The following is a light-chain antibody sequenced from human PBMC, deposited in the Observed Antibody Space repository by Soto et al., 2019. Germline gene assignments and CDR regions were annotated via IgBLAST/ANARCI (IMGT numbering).Light chain of an antibody. CDR2: GAS. CDR1: QSVYSNF. CDR3: QQYGSLPRT. J-gene: IGKJ1*01. V-gene: IGKV3-20*01. Sequence: EIVLTQSPGTLSLSPGERATLSCRASQSVYSNFLAWYQQRPGQALRLLIYGASSRATGIPDRFSGSGSGTDFTLTISRLEPEDFAVYYCQQYGSLPRTFGQGTKVDIK.